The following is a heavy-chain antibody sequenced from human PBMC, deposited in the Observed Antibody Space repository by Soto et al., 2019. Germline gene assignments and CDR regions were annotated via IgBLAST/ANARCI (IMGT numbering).Heavy chain of an antibody. J-gene: IGHJ4*02. Sequence: PGGSLRLSCAASGFIFSSYAMSWVRQAPGKGLEWVSAISGSGGTTYYADSVKGRFIISRGNSKNTLYLHMNSLRAEDAAIYYCARGPLGTWYDFWSGYRVPGLGIKYYFDYWGQGTLVTVSS. CDR3: ARGPLGTWYDFWSGYRVPGLGIKYYFDY. CDR1: GFIFSSYA. D-gene: IGHD3-3*01. CDR2: ISGSGGTT. V-gene: IGHV3-23*01.